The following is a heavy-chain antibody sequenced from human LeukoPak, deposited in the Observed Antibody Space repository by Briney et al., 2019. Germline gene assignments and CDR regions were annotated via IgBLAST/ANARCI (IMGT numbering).Heavy chain of an antibody. J-gene: IGHJ6*02. CDR3: ARDRELHGYSRNYYYGMDV. Sequence: GRSLRLSCAASGFTFSSYAMHWVRQAPGKGLEWVAVISYDGSNKYYADSVKGRFTIFRDNSKNTLYLQMNSLRAEDTAVYYCARDRELHGYSRNYYYGMDVWGQGTTVTVSS. D-gene: IGHD5-24*01. CDR2: ISYDGSNK. CDR1: GFTFSSYA. V-gene: IGHV3-30-3*01.